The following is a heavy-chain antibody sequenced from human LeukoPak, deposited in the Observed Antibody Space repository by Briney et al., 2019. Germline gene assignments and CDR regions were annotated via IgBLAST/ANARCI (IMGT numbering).Heavy chain of an antibody. J-gene: IGHJ3*02. CDR3: ATEGGSGSYYGDDAFDM. V-gene: IGHV3-15*01. CDR2: VKGKADDGTT. CDR1: GFSFTNTW. Sequence: GGSLRLSCEASGFSFTNTWMSWVRQAPGKGLEWVGRVKGKADDGTTDYAAPVQGRFTISRDDSKNTLSLQMNSLKTEDTAVYYCATEGGSGSYYGDDAFDMWGQGTMVTVSS. D-gene: IGHD3-10*01.